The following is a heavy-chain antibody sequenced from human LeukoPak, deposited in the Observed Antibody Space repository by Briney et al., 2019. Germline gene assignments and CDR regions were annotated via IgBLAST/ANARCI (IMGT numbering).Heavy chain of an antibody. CDR1: GYSFSNYW. V-gene: IGHV5-51*01. D-gene: IGHD1-26*01. CDR3: ARRVVGATSELFDY. CDR2: IYPGDSDT. Sequence: GESLKISCKGSGYSFSNYWIGWVRQMPGKGLECMGIIYPGDSDTRYSPSFQGQVTISADKSISTAYLQWSSLKASDTAMYYCARRVVGATSELFDYWGQGTLVTVSS. J-gene: IGHJ4*02.